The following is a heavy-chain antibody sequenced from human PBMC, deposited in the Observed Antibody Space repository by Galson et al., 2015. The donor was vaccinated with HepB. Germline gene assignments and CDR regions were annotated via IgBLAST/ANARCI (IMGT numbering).Heavy chain of an antibody. CDR2: ISINSSNI. J-gene: IGHJ4*02. V-gene: IGHV3-21*01. Sequence: SLRLSCAASGFTFSSYSMHWVRQAPGKGLEWVSSISINSSNIYYADSVKGRFTISRDKAKNTLYLQMNSLRAEDTAVYYCARELVVAATVTYFDYWGQGTLVTVSS. CDR3: ARELVVAATVTYFDY. CDR1: GFTFSSYS. D-gene: IGHD2-15*01.